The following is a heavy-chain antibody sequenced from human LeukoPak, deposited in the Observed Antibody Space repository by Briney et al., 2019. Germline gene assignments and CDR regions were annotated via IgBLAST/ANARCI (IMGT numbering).Heavy chain of an antibody. V-gene: IGHV4-39*01. Sequence: PSETLSLTCTVSGGSISSSSYYWGWIRQPPGKGLEWIGSIYYSGSTYYNPSLKSRVTISVDTSKNRFSLKLSSVTAADTAVYYCARHGYDSSGYYSYYFDYWGQGTLVTVSS. CDR3: ARHGYDSSGYYSYYFDY. CDR2: IYYSGST. CDR1: GGSISSSSYY. D-gene: IGHD3-22*01. J-gene: IGHJ4*02.